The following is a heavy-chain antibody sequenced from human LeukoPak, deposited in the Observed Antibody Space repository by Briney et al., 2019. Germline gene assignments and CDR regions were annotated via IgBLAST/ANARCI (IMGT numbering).Heavy chain of an antibody. CDR1: GFTFSSHA. CDR3: AKAGGWTNYFDY. J-gene: IGHJ4*02. CDR2: ISAGGGST. V-gene: IGHV3-23*01. Sequence: PGGSLRLSCAASGFTFSSHAMTWVRQAPGKGLEWVSAISAGGGSTYYADSVKGRFTISRDNSKNTLYLQLNSLRAEDTAVYYCAKAGGWTNYFDYWGQGTLVTVSS. D-gene: IGHD6-19*01.